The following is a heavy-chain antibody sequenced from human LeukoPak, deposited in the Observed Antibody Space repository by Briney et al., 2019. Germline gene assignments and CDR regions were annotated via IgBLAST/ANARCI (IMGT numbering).Heavy chain of an antibody. CDR2: IGTSSTTI. V-gene: IGHV3-48*01. D-gene: IGHD6-25*01. Sequence: GGSLSLSCAASGFTFSSYTMNWVRQPPGKGLEWVSNIGTSSTTIYYADSVKGRFTISRDNAKNSLYLQMNSLRADDTAVYYCARFAAGGSYYYYMDVWGKGTTVTVSS. CDR1: GFTFSSYT. J-gene: IGHJ6*03. CDR3: ARFAAGGSYYYYMDV.